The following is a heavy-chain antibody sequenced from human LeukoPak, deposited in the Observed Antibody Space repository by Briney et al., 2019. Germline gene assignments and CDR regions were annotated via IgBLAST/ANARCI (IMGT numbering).Heavy chain of an antibody. D-gene: IGHD3-22*01. V-gene: IGHV1-18*01. CDR2: ISAYNGNT. CDR1: GYTFTSYG. CDR3: ARERYYYDSSGYYPDY. J-gene: IGHJ4*02. Sequence: ASVKVSCKASGYTFTSYGISWVRQAPGQGLEWMGWISAYNGNTNYAQKLQGRVTMTTDTSTSTAYMELRSLRPDDTAVYYCARERYYYDSSGYYPDYWGQGTLVTVSS.